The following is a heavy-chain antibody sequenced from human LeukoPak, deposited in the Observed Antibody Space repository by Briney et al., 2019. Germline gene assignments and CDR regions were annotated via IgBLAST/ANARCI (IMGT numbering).Heavy chain of an antibody. CDR3: ARQAYDTGYDAFDM. D-gene: IGHD3-22*01. Sequence: SETLSLTCSVSAGSISSYYWSWIRQPAGKGVKWIGRSYSSGSTNYNPSLKSRVTMSEDASKNHFSLKLTSVTAADTAIYYCARQAYDTGYDAFDMWGQGTMVTVSS. J-gene: IGHJ3*02. V-gene: IGHV4-4*07. CDR1: AGSISSYY. CDR2: SYSSGST.